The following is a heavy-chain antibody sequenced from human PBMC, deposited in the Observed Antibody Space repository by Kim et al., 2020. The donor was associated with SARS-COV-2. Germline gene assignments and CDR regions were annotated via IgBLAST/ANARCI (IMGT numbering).Heavy chain of an antibody. CDR2: T. CDR3: ARASSGRSFDY. J-gene: IGHJ4*02. V-gene: IGHV1-46*01. Sequence: TSYAQKCRGRVTMTRDTSTSTVYMELSSLRSEDTAVYYCARASSGRSFDYWGQGTLVTVS. D-gene: IGHD3-10*01.